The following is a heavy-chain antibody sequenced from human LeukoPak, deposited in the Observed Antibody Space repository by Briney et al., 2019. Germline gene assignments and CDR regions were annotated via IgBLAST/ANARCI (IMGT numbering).Heavy chain of an antibody. CDR1: GFTFSSYE. D-gene: IGHD6-13*01. CDR2: ISSSGSTI. J-gene: IGHJ4*02. CDR3: ARDGYSSSWDKYYFDY. Sequence: GGSLRLSCAASGFTFSSYEMNWVRQAPGKGLEWVSYISSSGSTIYYADSVKGRFTISRDNAKNSLYLQMNSLRAEDTAVYYCARDGYSSSWDKYYFDYWGQGTLVTVSS. V-gene: IGHV3-48*03.